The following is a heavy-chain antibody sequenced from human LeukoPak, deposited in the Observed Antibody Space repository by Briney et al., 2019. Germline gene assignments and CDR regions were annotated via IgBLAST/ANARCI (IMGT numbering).Heavy chain of an antibody. CDR2: IIPIFGTA. J-gene: IGHJ3*02. CDR3: ARGRVAAAANDAFDI. CDR1: GYSFTSYY. D-gene: IGHD6-13*01. Sequence: ASVKVSCKASGYSFTSYYMHWVRQAPGQGLEWMGGIIPIFGTANYAQKFQGRVTITADESTSTAYMELSSLRSEDTAVYYCARGRVAAAANDAFDIWGQGTMVTVSS. V-gene: IGHV1-69*13.